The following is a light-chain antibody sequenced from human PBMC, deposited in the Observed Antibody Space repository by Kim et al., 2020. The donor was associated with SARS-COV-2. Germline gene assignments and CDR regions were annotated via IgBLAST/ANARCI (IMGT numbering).Light chain of an antibody. CDR3: QAWDSSTVV. Sequence: EKTARITGCGNELGDKNVCGYKKKAGKTTVLVNYEERKRNAGIPERGSGSNAGNTATLTISGTQAMDEADYYGQAWDSSTVVFGGGTKLTVL. CDR1: ELGDKN. CDR2: EER. V-gene: IGLV3-1*01. J-gene: IGLJ2*01.